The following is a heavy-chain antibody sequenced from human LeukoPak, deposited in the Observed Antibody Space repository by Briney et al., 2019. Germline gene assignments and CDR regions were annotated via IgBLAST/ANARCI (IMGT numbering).Heavy chain of an antibody. CDR1: GGSFSGYY. V-gene: IGHV4-34*01. CDR2: INHSGST. D-gene: IGHD5-18*01. J-gene: IGHJ4*02. Sequence: SETLSLTCAVYGGSFSGYYWSWIRQPPGKGLEWIGEINHSGSTNYNPSLKSRVTISVDTSKNQFSLKLSSVTAADTAVYYCARGIAEYSYGYVPLYYFDYWGQGTLVTVSS. CDR3: ARGIAEYSYGYVPLYYFDY.